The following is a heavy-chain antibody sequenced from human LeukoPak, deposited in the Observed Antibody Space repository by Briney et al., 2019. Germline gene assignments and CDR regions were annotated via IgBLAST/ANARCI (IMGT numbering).Heavy chain of an antibody. D-gene: IGHD3-16*01. CDR2: FDPEDGET. CDR3: ATTVGSFGAFDI. Sequence: ASVKVSCKVSGYTLTELSMHWVRQAPGKGLEWMGGFDPEDGETIYAQKFQGRVTMTEDTSTDTAYMELSSLRSEDTAVYYCATTVGSFGAFDIWGQGTMVTVSS. CDR1: GYTLTELS. J-gene: IGHJ3*02. V-gene: IGHV1-24*01.